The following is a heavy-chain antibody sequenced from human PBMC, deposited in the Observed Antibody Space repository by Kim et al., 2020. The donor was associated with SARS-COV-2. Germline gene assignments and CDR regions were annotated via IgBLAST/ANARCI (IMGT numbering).Heavy chain of an antibody. V-gene: IGHV4-30-4*05. Sequence: ARRSRVTISTDTSKNEFSLKLSSVTAADTAVYYCARDERRKVYNWFDPWGQGTLVTVSS. J-gene: IGHJ5*02. CDR3: ARDERRKVYNWFDP.